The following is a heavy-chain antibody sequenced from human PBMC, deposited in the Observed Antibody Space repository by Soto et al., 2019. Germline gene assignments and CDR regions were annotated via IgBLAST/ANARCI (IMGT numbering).Heavy chain of an antibody. CDR1: GGRLSSYT. V-gene: IGHV1-69*02. Sequence: SVKVSCKASGGRLSSYTISWLRQAHGQGLEWMGRIIPILGIANYAQKFQGRVTITADKSTSTAYMELSSLRSEDTAVYYCATLYDFWSGYYTQEPYYMDVWGKGTTVTVSS. D-gene: IGHD3-3*01. CDR3: ATLYDFWSGYYTQEPYYMDV. CDR2: IIPILGIA. J-gene: IGHJ6*03.